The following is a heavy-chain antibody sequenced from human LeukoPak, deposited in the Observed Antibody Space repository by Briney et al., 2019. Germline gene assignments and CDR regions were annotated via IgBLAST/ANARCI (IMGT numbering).Heavy chain of an antibody. J-gene: IGHJ5*02. Sequence: GASVKVSCKASGGTFTGYYMHWVRQAPGQGLEWMGWINPNSGGTNYAQRFQGRVTMTRDTSISTAYMELSRLRSDDTAVYYCARASLPYSSSSWFDPWGQGTLVTVSS. V-gene: IGHV1-2*02. CDR3: ARASLPYSSSSWFDP. CDR2: INPNSGGT. D-gene: IGHD6-6*01. CDR1: GGTFTGYY.